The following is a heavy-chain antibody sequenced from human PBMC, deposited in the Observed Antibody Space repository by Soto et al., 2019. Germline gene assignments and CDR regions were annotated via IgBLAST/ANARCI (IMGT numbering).Heavy chain of an antibody. V-gene: IGHV4-34*01. J-gene: IGHJ4*02. CDR2: INHSGST. CDR1: GGSFSGYY. Sequence: PSETLSLTCAVYGGSFSGYYWSWIRQPPGKGLEWIGEINHSGSTNYNPSLKSRVTISVDTSKNQFSLKLSSVTAADTAVYYCARGNDYGDYSDYWGQGTLVTVSS. CDR3: ARGNDYGDYSDY. D-gene: IGHD4-17*01.